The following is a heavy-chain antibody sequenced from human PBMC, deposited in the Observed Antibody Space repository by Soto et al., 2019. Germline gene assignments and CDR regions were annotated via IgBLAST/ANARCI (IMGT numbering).Heavy chain of an antibody. Sequence: GGSLILSCAPARFTFISYAMSWVRQAPGKGLEWVSAISGSGGSTYYADSVKGRFTISRDNSKNTLYLQMNSLRAEDTAVYYCARDDYGSGSYYYDYYGMDVWGQGT. CDR2: ISGSGGST. V-gene: IGHV3-23*01. CDR1: RFTFISYA. D-gene: IGHD3-10*01. J-gene: IGHJ6*02. CDR3: ARDDYGSGSYYYDYYGMDV.